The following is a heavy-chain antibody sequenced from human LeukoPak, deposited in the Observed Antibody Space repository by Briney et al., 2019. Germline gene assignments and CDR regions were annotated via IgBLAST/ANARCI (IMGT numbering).Heavy chain of an antibody. D-gene: IGHD6-19*01. CDR3: AKEDIGGWCGMDV. CDR1: GFTFTNNG. Sequence: PGGSLRLSCAASGFTFTNNGMHWVRQAPGKGLEWVAIISYDGSKKFYADSVKGRFTISRDTSKNTLYLQMNSLRAEDTAVYYCAKEDIGGWCGMDVWGQGTTVTVSS. J-gene: IGHJ6*02. CDR2: ISYDGSKK. V-gene: IGHV3-30*18.